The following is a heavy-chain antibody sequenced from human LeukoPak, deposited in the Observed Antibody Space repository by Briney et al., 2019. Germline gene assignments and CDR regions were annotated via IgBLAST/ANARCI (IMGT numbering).Heavy chain of an antibody. CDR1: GGTFSNYA. CDR2: INPNSGGT. J-gene: IGHJ4*02. Sequence: ASVKVSCKASGGTFSNYAISWVRQAPGQGLEWMGWINPNSGGTNYVQNFQGRVTMTSDTSISTAYMELSSLSSDDTAVYYCARGLAAAAGGFWGQGTPVTVSS. V-gene: IGHV1-2*02. CDR3: ARGLAAAAGGF. D-gene: IGHD6-13*01.